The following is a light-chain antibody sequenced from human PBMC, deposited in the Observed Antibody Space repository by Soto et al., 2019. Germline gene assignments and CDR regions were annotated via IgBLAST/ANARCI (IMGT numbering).Light chain of an antibody. J-gene: IGLJ3*02. V-gene: IGLV4-69*01. CDR2: FNSDGSH. CDR1: SGHSSYA. CDR3: QTWGTGTVV. Sequence: QAVVTQSPSASASLGASVKLTCTLSSGHSSYAIAWHQQPPQKGPRYLMKFNSDGSHSKGDGIPDRFSGSSSGAERYLTISSLQSEDEADYYCQTWGTGTVVFGGGTKLTVL.